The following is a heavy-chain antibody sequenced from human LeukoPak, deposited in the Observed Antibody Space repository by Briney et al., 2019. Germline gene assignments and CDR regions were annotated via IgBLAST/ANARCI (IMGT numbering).Heavy chain of an antibody. V-gene: IGHV1-2*02. Sequence: ASVKVSCTASGYAFTGYYMHWVRQAPGQGLEWMGWINPNSGGTNYAQKFQGRVTMTRDTSISTAYMELSRLRSDDTAVYYCARVLDYGSGSQRGRNWFDPWGQGTLVTVSS. D-gene: IGHD3-10*01. CDR3: ARVLDYGSGSQRGRNWFDP. J-gene: IGHJ5*02. CDR2: INPNSGGT. CDR1: GYAFTGYY.